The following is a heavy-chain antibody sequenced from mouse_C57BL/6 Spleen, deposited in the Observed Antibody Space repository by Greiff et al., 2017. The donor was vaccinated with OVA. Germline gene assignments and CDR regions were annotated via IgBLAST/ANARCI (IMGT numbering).Heavy chain of an antibody. CDR1: GYTFTSYW. J-gene: IGHJ3*01. V-gene: IGHV14-4*01. Sequence: EVQLQQPGAELVKPGASVKLSCKASGYTFTSYWMHWVKQRPEQGLESIGWIDPENGDTEYASKFQGKATITADTSSNTAYLQLSSLTSEDTAVYYCTTLRGSFAYWGQGTLVTVSA. CDR2: IDPENGDT. CDR3: TTLRGSFAY. D-gene: IGHD2-12*01.